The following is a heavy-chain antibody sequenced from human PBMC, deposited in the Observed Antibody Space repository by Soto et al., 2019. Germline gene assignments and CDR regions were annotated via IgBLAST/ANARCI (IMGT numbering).Heavy chain of an antibody. V-gene: IGHV1-69*06. CDR1: GGTFNSYS. CDR2: IIPMSGRP. Sequence: QVQLVQSGAEVKTPGSSVMVSCKASGGTFNSYSIDWVRQAPGQGFEWMGGIIPMSGRPNYAQRFQGRVTFSADKSTNTVYMEVNSLTHEATAVYYCTRRGRQSANWFDPWGQGTLVTVSS. CDR3: TRRGRQSANWFDP. J-gene: IGHJ5*02.